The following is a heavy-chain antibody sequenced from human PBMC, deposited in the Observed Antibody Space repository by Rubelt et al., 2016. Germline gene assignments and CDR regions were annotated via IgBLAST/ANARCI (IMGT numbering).Heavy chain of an antibody. D-gene: IGHD1-7*01. Sequence: EVQLLESGGGLVQPGGSLRLSCAASGFTFSSYAMSWVRQPPGKGLEWVSAIGGSRDSTYYAVSVEGRFTISRDNSKNTLYLHMNSLRAEDTAIYYCAKDAGTTPYYGMDVWGQGTTVIVSS. J-gene: IGHJ6*02. CDR1: GFTFSSYA. CDR3: AKDAGTTPYYGMDV. CDR2: IGGSRDST. V-gene: IGHV3-23*01.